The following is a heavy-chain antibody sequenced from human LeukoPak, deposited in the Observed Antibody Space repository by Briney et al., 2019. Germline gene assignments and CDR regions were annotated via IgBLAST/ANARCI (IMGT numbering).Heavy chain of an antibody. CDR2: IYTSGST. Sequence: PSETLSLTCTVSGGSIGSYYWSWIRQPAGKGLEWIGRIYTSGSTNYNPSLKSRVTMSVDTSKNQFSLKLSSVTAADTAVYYCARAARYYETSNFDYWGQGTLVTVSS. V-gene: IGHV4-4*07. CDR3: ARAARYYETSNFDY. J-gene: IGHJ4*02. D-gene: IGHD3-22*01. CDR1: GGSIGSYY.